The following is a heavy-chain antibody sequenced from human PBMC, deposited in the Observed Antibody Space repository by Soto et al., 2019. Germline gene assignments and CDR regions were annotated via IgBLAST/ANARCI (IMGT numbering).Heavy chain of an antibody. J-gene: IGHJ4*02. D-gene: IGHD6-6*01. CDR3: ARGIYSTSSFFDS. V-gene: IGHV4-30-4*01. CDR2: IYYSGNT. CDR1: GDSISTADYY. Sequence: TLSLSCTFSGDSISTADYYWNWIRQPPGKGLEWIGYIYYSGNTYYIPSLKRRVTISVDTSKNQISLKLNSVTAADTAVYYCARGIYSTSSFFDSWGQGTLVTVSS.